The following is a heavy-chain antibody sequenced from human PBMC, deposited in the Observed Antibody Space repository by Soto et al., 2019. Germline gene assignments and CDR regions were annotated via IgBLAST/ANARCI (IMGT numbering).Heavy chain of an antibody. CDR3: VKGEYYYDSSGYYPFDY. Sequence: GGSLRLSCAASGFTFSSYWMSWVRQAPGKGLEWVANIKQDGSEKYYVDSVKGRFTISRDNAKNSLYLQMNSLRVEDTAVYYCVKGEYYYDSSGYYPFDYWGQGTLVTVSS. J-gene: IGHJ4*02. D-gene: IGHD3-22*01. V-gene: IGHV3-7*01. CDR1: GFTFSSYW. CDR2: IKQDGSEK.